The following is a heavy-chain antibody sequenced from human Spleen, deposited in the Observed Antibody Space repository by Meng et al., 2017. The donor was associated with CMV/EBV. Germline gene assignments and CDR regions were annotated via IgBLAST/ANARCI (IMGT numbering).Heavy chain of an antibody. V-gene: IGHV1-69*05. CDR2: IIPLFGST. CDR1: TFINYG. D-gene: IGHD1-14*01. CDR3: ARKLIAVTENWFDP. J-gene: IGHJ5*02. Sequence: TFINYGITWVRQAPGRGLEWMGGIIPLFGSTNYAQKFQGRVTITTINTDESTSTSYMELTSLRSEDTAIYFCARKLIAVTENWFDPWGQGTLVTVSS.